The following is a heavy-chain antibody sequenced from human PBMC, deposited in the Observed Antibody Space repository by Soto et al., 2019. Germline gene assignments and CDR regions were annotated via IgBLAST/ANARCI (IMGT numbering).Heavy chain of an antibody. Sequence: KPSETLSLTCSVSGGSLSSYYWNWIRQPAGKGLEWIGRIFPSGSANYNPSLKSRVTMSVDTSKNQFSLKVSSVTAADTALYYCARDGGTETTSYFDYRGQGILVTVSS. CDR3: ARDGGTETTSYFDY. D-gene: IGHD3-3*01. J-gene: IGHJ4*02. CDR2: IFPSGSA. V-gene: IGHV4-4*07. CDR1: GGSLSSYY.